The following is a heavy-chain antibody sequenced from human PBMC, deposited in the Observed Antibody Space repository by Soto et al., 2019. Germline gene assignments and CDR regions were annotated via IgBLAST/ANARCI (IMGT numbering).Heavy chain of an antibody. CDR1: GGSINSGGYY. CDR3: ARGYSQSGYSSSWVFDY. J-gene: IGHJ4*02. Sequence: QVQLRESGPGLVKPSQTLSLTCTVSGGSINSGGYYWNWIRQHPGKGLEWIGYMYYSGSTYYNPFLRSRLIISADTSENHFSLKLISVTAADTAVYFCARGYSQSGYSSSWVFDYWGQGTLVNVSS. V-gene: IGHV4-31*03. D-gene: IGHD6-13*01. CDR2: MYYSGST.